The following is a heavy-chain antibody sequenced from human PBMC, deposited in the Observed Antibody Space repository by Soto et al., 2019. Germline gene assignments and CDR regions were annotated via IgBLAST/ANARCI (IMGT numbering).Heavy chain of an antibody. D-gene: IGHD5-18*01. CDR2: IYYSGST. J-gene: IGHJ4*02. CDR1: GGSISSGGYY. CDR3: AREGSDTAMVTFVY. V-gene: IGHV4-31*03. Sequence: SETLSLTCTVSGGSISSGGYYWSWIRQHPGKVLEWIGYIYYSGSTYYNPSLKSRVTISVDTSKNQFSLKLSSVTAADTAVYYCAREGSDTAMVTFVYWGQGTLVTVS.